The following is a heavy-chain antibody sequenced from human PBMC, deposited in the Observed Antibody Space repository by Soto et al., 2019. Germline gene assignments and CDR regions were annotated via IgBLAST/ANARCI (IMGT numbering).Heavy chain of an antibody. CDR1: GGSFSGYY. D-gene: IGHD3-9*01. CDR3: ARESHDILTGPPWVWYFDL. Sequence: QVQLQQWGAGPLRPLETLSLTCGVSGGSFSGYYWAWIRQSPGKGLEWIGEINDRGSINYNPSLKSLVSISVDTSKNHYSLKLRSVTAADTAVYYCARESHDILTGPPWVWYFDLWGRCTLVTVSS. J-gene: IGHJ2*01. V-gene: IGHV4-34*01. CDR2: INDRGSI.